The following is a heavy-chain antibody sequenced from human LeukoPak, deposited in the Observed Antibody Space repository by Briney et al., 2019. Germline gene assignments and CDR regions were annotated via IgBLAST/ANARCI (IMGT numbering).Heavy chain of an antibody. CDR1: GDSISSSSHY. Sequence: PPETLSLTCTVSGDSISSSSHYWGWIRQPPGKGLEWIAIISYGGGAFYNPSLKSRVTISVDTSKNQFSLTLTSVTAADTAAYYCARRYCSGGICYYFDSWGQGTLVTVSS. J-gene: IGHJ4*02. CDR3: ARRYCSGGICYYFDS. CDR2: ISYGGGA. D-gene: IGHD2-8*02. V-gene: IGHV4-39*01.